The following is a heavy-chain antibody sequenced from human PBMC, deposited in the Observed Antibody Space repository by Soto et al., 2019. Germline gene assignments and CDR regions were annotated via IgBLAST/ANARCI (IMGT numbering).Heavy chain of an antibody. CDR3: ASQSGSYPLDY. CDR1: GGTFSSYT. D-gene: IGHD1-26*01. V-gene: IGHV1-69*02. Sequence: QVQLVQSGAEVKKPGSSVKVSCKASGGTFSSYTISWVRQAPGQGLEWMGRIIPILGIANYAQKFQGRVLITADKSTSTAYMELSSLRSEDTAVYYCASQSGSYPLDYWGQGTLVTVSS. CDR2: IIPILGIA. J-gene: IGHJ4*02.